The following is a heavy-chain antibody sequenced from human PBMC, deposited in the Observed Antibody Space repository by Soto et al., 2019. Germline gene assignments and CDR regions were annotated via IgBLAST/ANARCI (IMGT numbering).Heavy chain of an antibody. CDR3: AKVRVGCSSTSGYGFDY. D-gene: IGHD2-2*01. CDR2: ISGSGGST. V-gene: IGHV3-23*01. J-gene: IGHJ4*02. CDR1: GFTFSSYA. Sequence: EVQLLESGGGLVQPGGSLRLSCAASGFTFSSYAMSWVRQAPGKGLEWVSAISGSGGSTYYADSVKGRFTISRDNSKNTLYLQMNSLRAEDTAVYYCAKVRVGCSSTSGYGFDYWAREPWSPSPQ.